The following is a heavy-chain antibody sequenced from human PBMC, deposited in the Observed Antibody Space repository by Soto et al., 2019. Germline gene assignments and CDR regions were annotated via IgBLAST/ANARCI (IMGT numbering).Heavy chain of an antibody. D-gene: IGHD3-3*01. CDR2: INHSGST. CDR1: GGSFSGYY. J-gene: IGHJ5*02. Sequence: PSETLSLTCAVYGGSFSGYYWSWIRQPPGKGLEWIGEINHSGSTNYNPSLKSRVTISVDTSKNQFSLKLSSVTAADTAVYYCARGADYDFPNWFDPWGQGTLVTVSS. CDR3: ARGADYDFPNWFDP. V-gene: IGHV4-34*01.